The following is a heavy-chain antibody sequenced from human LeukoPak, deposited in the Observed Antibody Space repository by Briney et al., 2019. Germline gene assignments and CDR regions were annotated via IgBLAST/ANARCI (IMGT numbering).Heavy chain of an antibody. J-gene: IGHJ6*03. Sequence: GGSLRLSCAASGFTFSSYSMNWVRQAPGKGLEWVSSISSSSSYIYYADSVKGRFTISRDNAKNSLYLQMNSLRAEDTAVYYCARDRRSYGSGSYYVHYYYMDVWGKGTTVTISS. D-gene: IGHD3-10*01. CDR2: ISSSSSYI. V-gene: IGHV3-21*01. CDR3: ARDRRSYGSGSYYVHYYYMDV. CDR1: GFTFSSYS.